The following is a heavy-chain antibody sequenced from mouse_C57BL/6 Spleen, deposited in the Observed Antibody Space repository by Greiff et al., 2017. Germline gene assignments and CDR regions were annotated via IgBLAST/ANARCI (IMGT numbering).Heavy chain of an antibody. V-gene: IGHV1-78*01. J-gene: IGHJ2*01. D-gene: IGHD1-1*01. CDR1: GYTFTDHT. CDR2: IYPRDGST. Sequence: VQLQQSDAELVKPGASVKISCKVSGYTFTDHTIHWMKQRPEQGLEWIGYIYPRDGSTKYNEKFKGKATLTADKSSSTAYMQLNSLTSEDSAVYFCARERDYGSSFLYFDYWGQGTTLTVSS. CDR3: ARERDYGSSFLYFDY.